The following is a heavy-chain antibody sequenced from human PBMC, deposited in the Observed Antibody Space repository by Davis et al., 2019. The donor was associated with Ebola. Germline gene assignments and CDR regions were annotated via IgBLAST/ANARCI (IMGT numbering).Heavy chain of an antibody. CDR1: GFTFRSYW. J-gene: IGHJ4*02. CDR2: IKQDGSAD. V-gene: IGHV3-7*01. Sequence: PGGSLRLSCAVSGFTFRSYWMSWVRQTPGKGLEWVANIKQDGSADNYVDSVKGRFSISRDNTKNSLYLQMDSLRVEDTAVYYCARDMMTLAYYGSGSNYFDYWGQGALVTVSS. D-gene: IGHD3-10*01. CDR3: ARDMMTLAYYGSGSNYFDY.